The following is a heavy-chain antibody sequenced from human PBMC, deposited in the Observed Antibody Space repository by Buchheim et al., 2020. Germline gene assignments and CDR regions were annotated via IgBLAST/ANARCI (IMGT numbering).Heavy chain of an antibody. V-gene: IGHV3-23*01. J-gene: IGHJ4*02. Sequence: EVQLLESGGGLVQPGGSLRLSCAASGFTFSSYAMSWVRQAPGKGLEWVSAISGSGGSTYYADSVKGRFTISRDHSKKTLYLQMNSLRAEDTAVYYCAKGPRGYQLEGLCFDYWGQGTL. CDR2: ISGSGGST. D-gene: IGHD2-2*01. CDR1: GFTFSSYA. CDR3: AKGPRGYQLEGLCFDY.